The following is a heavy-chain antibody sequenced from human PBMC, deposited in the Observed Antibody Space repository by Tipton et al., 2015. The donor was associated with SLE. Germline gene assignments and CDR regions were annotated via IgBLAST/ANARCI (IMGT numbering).Heavy chain of an antibody. D-gene: IGHD2-2*01. CDR3: ARSLGDIVVVPAALLDY. V-gene: IGHV1-8*01. Sequence: QLVQSGAEVKKPGASVKVSCKASGYTFTSYDINWVRQATGQGLEWMGWMNPNSGNTGYAQKFQGRVTMTRDTSISTAYMELSRLRSDDTAVYYCARSLGDIVVVPAALLDYWGQGTLVTVSS. J-gene: IGHJ4*02. CDR2: MNPNSGNT. CDR1: GYTFTSYD.